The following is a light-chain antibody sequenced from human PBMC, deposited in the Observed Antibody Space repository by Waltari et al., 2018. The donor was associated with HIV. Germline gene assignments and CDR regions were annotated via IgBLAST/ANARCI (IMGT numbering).Light chain of an antibody. CDR1: KLGEKY. CDR3: QAWDRNTAI. J-gene: IGLJ2*01. Sequence: QPARITCSGDKLGEKYTSWYQQKPGQSPVLVIYQGTKRRSGIPERISGSNSVNTATLTISETQAMDEADYYCQAWDRNTAIFGGGTKLTVL. V-gene: IGLV3-1*01. CDR2: QGT.